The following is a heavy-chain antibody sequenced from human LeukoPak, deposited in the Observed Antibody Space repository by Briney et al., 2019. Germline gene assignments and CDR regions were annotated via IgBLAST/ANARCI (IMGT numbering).Heavy chain of an antibody. CDR1: GFTFGTYA. CDR2: VSGSGDNT. CDR3: ARWGNDYSQFDS. D-gene: IGHD4-11*01. V-gene: IGHV3-23*01. Sequence: GGSLRLSCAASGFTFGTYAMTWVRQAPGKGLEWVSVVSGSGDNTNYADSVKGRFTISRDNSKNTLFLQMNSLRTEDTAVYFCARWGNDYSQFDSWGQGTLVTVS. J-gene: IGHJ4*02.